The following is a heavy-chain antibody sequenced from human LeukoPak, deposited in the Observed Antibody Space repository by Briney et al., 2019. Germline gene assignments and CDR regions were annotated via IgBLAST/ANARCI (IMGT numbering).Heavy chain of an antibody. J-gene: IGHJ3*02. CDR2: INDSGTT. D-gene: IGHD3-10*01. Sequence: SETLSLTCAVFGGSLSGSHLSWIRQLPGKGLEWIGEINDSGTTNNNPSLKNRVTLSVDPSKNQFSLKLTSVTAADTAVYFCARQETVMVQGRFAFDIWGQGTVVTVSS. V-gene: IGHV4-34*01. CDR1: GGSLSGSH. CDR3: ARQETVMVQGRFAFDI.